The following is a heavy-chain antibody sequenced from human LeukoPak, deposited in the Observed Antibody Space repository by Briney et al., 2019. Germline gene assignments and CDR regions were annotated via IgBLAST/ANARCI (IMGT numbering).Heavy chain of an antibody. V-gene: IGHV4-61*01. Sequence: SETLSLTCAVSGYSISSSYYWSWIRQPPGKGLEWIGYIYYSGSTNYNPSLKSRVTISVDTSKNQFSLKLSSVTAADTAVYYCARGGIVVGNWGQGTLVTVSS. CDR3: ARGGIVVGN. CDR1: GYSISSSYY. J-gene: IGHJ4*02. CDR2: IYYSGST. D-gene: IGHD2-15*01.